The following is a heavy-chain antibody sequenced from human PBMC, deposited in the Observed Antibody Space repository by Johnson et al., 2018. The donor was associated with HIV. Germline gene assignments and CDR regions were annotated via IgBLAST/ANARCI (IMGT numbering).Heavy chain of an antibody. J-gene: IGHJ3*02. CDR2: ISGSGTST. D-gene: IGHD3/OR15-3a*01. CDR3: AKGPAAVFGLVADI. Sequence: VQLVESRGGLVHPGGSLRLSCGASGFTFSSYGMTWVRQAPGNGLEWVSGISGSGTSTYYADSVKGRFTIFRDNSRNTLYLQMNSLRVDDTVVYYCAKGPAAVFGLVADIWGQGTKVTVSS. V-gene: IGHV3-23*04. CDR1: GFTFSSYG.